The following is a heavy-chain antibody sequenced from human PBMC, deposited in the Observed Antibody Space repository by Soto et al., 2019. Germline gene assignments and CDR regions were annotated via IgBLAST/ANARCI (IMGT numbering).Heavy chain of an antibody. J-gene: IGHJ6*01. CDR3: ARDCGGSCYYHYYGMEV. Sequence: SVKVSCKASGGTFSSYAISWVRHAPGQGLEWMGGIIPIFGTANYAQKFQGRVTITADESTSTAYMELSSLRSEDTAVYYCARDCGGSCYYHYYGMEVWGQGTAVTVSS. V-gene: IGHV1-69*13. CDR2: IIPIFGTA. CDR1: GGTFSSYA. D-gene: IGHD2-15*01.